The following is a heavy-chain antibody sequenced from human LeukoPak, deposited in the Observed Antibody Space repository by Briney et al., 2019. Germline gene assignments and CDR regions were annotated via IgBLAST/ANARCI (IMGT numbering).Heavy chain of an antibody. Sequence: GESLKISCKGSGSRFTSYWIGWVRQLPGRGLEWMGIIYPGDSDTRYSPSFQGQVTISADKSISTAYLQWSSLKASDTAMYYCARRMTTVFDSWFDPWGQGTLVTVSS. CDR1: GSRFTSYW. CDR2: IYPGDSDT. J-gene: IGHJ5*02. D-gene: IGHD4-17*01. CDR3: ARRMTTVFDSWFDP. V-gene: IGHV5-51*01.